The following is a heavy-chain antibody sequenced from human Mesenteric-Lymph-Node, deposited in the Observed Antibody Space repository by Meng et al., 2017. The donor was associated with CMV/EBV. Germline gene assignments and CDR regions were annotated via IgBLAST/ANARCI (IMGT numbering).Heavy chain of an antibody. CDR2: VHHSGTT. V-gene: IGHV4-39*01. D-gene: IGHD3-22*01. CDR3: ARRGNYDSDYSEY. J-gene: IGHJ4*02. Sequence: QLQREGSVPGLVKPSETLSLSCIVSGDSISNSTYYWTWIRQPPGKGLEWIGSVHHSGTTYYNPYLKGRLTISVDTSANLFSLRLTTVTAADTATYYCARRGNYDSDYSEYWGQGTLVTVSS. CDR1: GDSISNSTYY.